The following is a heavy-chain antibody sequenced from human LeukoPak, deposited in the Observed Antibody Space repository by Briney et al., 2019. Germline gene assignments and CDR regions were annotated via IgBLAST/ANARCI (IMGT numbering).Heavy chain of an antibody. CDR2: INSDGSST. J-gene: IGHJ4*02. CDR1: GFTFSSYW. Sequence: PGGSLRLSCAASGFTFSSYWMHWVRQAPGKGLVWDSRINSDGSSTSYADSVKGRFTISRDNAKNTLYLQMNSLRAEDTAVYYCARDRGYGYLFDYWGQGTLVTVSS. D-gene: IGHD5-18*01. V-gene: IGHV3-74*01. CDR3: ARDRGYGYLFDY.